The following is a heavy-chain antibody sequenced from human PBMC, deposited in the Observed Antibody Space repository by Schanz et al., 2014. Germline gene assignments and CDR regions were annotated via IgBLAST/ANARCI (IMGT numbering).Heavy chain of an antibody. CDR3: ARVRRRIAAPSTPSFRNCYYYAIDV. CDR1: GFSFSSYS. V-gene: IGHV3-23*04. J-gene: IGHJ6*02. Sequence: VQLVESGGGVVQFGRSLRLSCSASGFSFSSYSMNWVRQAPGKGLEWVSALSGSGGSTYYADSVKGRFTISRDNSKNTLYLQMNSLRAEDTSVYFCARVRRRIAAPSTPSFRNCYYYAIDVWGQGTTVTVSS. D-gene: IGHD6-13*01. CDR2: LSGSGGST.